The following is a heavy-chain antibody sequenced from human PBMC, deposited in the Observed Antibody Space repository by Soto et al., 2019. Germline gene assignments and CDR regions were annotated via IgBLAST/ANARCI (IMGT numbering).Heavy chain of an antibody. Sequence: QVELAQSGAEVKKPGASVKISCKTSVYDFIAYALHWVRQAPGQRPEWMGWINAANGDTKYSQKFQGRVTMTAATSASTGYLEMRSLKSDDTAVYYCTIFHSHGMDVWGQGTNVTVSS. CDR1: VYDFIAYA. CDR2: INAANGDT. J-gene: IGHJ6*02. V-gene: IGHV1-3*01. D-gene: IGHD3-3*01. CDR3: TIFHSHGMDV.